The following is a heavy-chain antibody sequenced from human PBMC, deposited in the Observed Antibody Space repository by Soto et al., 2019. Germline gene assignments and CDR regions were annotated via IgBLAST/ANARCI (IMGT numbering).Heavy chain of an antibody. D-gene: IGHD3-3*02. V-gene: IGHV3-48*03. CDR2: IGFSGSTK. Sequence: GSLRLSCAASGFTFSSYEMNWVRQAQGKGLEWVSYIGFSGSTKYYADSVKGRFTISRDNAKNSLFLQMNSLRVEDTAVYYCARSPFLECNWAQGTLVTVS. CDR1: GFTFSSYE. CDR3: ARSPFLECN. J-gene: IGHJ4*02.